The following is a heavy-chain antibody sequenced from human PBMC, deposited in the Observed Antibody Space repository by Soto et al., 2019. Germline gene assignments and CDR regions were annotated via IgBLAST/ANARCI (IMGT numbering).Heavy chain of an antibody. J-gene: IGHJ6*02. Sequence: QVQLVESGGGVVQPGRSLRLSCAASGFTFSSYGMHWVRQAPGKGLEWVAVISYDGSNKYYADSVKGRFTISRDNSKNTLYLQMNSLRAEDTAVYYCAKDLRPYYYYGMDVWGQGTTVTVSS. CDR3: AKDLRPYYYYGMDV. V-gene: IGHV3-30*18. CDR1: GFTFSSYG. CDR2: ISYDGSNK.